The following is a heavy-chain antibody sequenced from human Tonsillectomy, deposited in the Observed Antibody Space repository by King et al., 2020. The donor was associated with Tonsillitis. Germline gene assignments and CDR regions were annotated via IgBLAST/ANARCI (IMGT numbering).Heavy chain of an antibody. V-gene: IGHV3-9*01. CDR2: FGWNRGGI. Sequence: VQLVESGGGLVQPGRSLRLSCAASGFTFDDYAIHWVRQAPGKGLEWVSGFGWNRGGIGYVDSVRGRFTISRDNAKNSLYLQMSGLRVEDTALYYCAKTRLKATTGTGAFDIWGQGTMVTVSS. CDR1: GFTFDDYA. CDR3: AKTRLKATTGTGAFDI. J-gene: IGHJ3*02. D-gene: IGHD6-13*01.